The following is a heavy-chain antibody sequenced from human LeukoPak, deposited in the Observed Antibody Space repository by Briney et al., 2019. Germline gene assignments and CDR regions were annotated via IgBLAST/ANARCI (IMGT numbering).Heavy chain of an antibody. D-gene: IGHD5-18*01. Sequence: PGGSLRLSCAASGFSFSTYPMSWVRHAPGKGLDWVSAISDSGDNKQYADSVKGRFTISRDNSKNTLYLQMNSLRAEDTAVYYCAKDLRGYSYGQCDYWGQGTLVTVSS. V-gene: IGHV3-23*01. J-gene: IGHJ4*02. CDR1: GFSFSTYP. CDR2: ISDSGDNK. CDR3: AKDLRGYSYGQCDY.